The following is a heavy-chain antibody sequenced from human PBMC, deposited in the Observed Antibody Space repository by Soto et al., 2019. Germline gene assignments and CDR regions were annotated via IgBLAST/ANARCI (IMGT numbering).Heavy chain of an antibody. CDR1: GDSISSGGYY. D-gene: IGHD1-1*01. J-gene: IGHJ3*01. CDR3: ARTTTDQTNNWYGWGVFDV. Sequence: QVQLQESGPGLVKPSHTLSLTCTVSGDSISSGGYYWSWIRQQPGKGLEWIGYIFHSGTTYYSPSLTSRISISIDTSTNHFSLRLNSMTAADTAVYFCARTTTDQTNNWYGWGVFDVWGQGTMVTVSS. CDR2: IFHSGTT. V-gene: IGHV4-31*03.